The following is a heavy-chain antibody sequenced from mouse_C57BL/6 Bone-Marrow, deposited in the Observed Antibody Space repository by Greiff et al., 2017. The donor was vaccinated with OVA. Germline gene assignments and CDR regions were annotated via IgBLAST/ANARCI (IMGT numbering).Heavy chain of an antibody. J-gene: IGHJ4*01. Sequence: EVQLVESEGGLVQPGSSMKLSCTASGYTFSDYYMAWVRQVPEKGLEWVANINYDGGSTYYMDSLKSRFIISRDNTKNILYLQMNSLKSEDTATYYCARDSDGYSDAMDYWGQGTSVTVSS. CDR2: INYDGGST. D-gene: IGHD2-3*01. CDR1: GYTFSDYY. CDR3: ARDSDGYSDAMDY. V-gene: IGHV5-16*01.